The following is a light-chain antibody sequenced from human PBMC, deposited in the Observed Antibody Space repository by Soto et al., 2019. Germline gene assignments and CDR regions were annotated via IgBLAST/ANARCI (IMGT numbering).Light chain of an antibody. CDR2: GAS. Sequence: TVMTQAPATLSMSPGDRAALSCRASLNVATNMAWYQQKPGQAPRLLLYGASIRATGVPARFTGSGYGTGFNLTINNLQSQDFAVNYCHQYNTGLRTFGRGTRVEL. CDR3: HQYNTGLRT. CDR1: LNVATN. J-gene: IGKJ1*01. V-gene: IGKV3-15*01.